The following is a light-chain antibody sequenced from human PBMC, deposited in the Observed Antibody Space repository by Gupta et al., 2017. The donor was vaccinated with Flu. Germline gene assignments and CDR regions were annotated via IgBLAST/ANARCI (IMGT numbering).Light chain of an antibody. V-gene: IGLV2-14*01. CDR2: DVS. Sequence: QSALTQPASVSGSPGQSITISCTGTSSDVGGYTYVSWYQQHPGKAPKLIIYDVSDRTSGVANRFSGSKSGNTASLTISGLQAEDEADYYCCSYASSSTLEVFGTGTKVTVL. CDR3: CSYASSSTLEV. J-gene: IGLJ1*01. CDR1: SSDVGGYTY.